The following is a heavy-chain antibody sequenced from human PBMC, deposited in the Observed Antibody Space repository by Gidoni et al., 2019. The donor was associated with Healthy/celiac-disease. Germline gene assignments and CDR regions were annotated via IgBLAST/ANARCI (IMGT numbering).Heavy chain of an antibody. Sequence: QLQLQESGPGRVKRSETLSLTGTVSGGSISSSSYSWGWSRQPPGKGLEWIGGIYSSGSTYYNPSLKRRVTISVDTSMNQFSLKLSSVTAADTAVYYCASSRQTPLNDSSGYPGNDAFDIWGQGTMVTVSS. CDR2: IYSSGST. V-gene: IGHV4-39*01. J-gene: IGHJ3*02. D-gene: IGHD3-22*01. CDR3: ASSRQTPLNDSSGYPGNDAFDI. CDR1: GGSISSSSYS.